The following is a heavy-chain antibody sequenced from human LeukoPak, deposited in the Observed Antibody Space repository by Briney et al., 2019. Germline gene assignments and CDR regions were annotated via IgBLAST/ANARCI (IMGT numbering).Heavy chain of an antibody. CDR3: ATLGYCTSTSCSLVH. Sequence: GGPLRLSCAASGFPFSSYVMGWVRQAPWKGLEWVSTISDSIGRTYYADSVKRRFTISRDNSKNTLYLQMNSLRAEDTAVYYCATLGYCTSTSCSLVHWGQGTLVTVSS. D-gene: IGHD2-2*03. J-gene: IGHJ4*02. CDR1: GFPFSSYV. V-gene: IGHV3-23*01. CDR2: ISDSIGRT.